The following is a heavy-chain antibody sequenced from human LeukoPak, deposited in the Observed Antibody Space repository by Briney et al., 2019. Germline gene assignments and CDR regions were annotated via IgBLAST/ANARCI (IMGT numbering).Heavy chain of an antibody. J-gene: IGHJ4*02. V-gene: IGHV4-39*02. CDR1: GGSISSSSYY. Sequence: SETLSLTCTVSGGSISSSSYYWGWIRQPPGKGLEWIGSIYYSGSTYYNPSLKSRVTISVDTSKNQFSLELSSVTAADTAVYYCAKDRRYRRTTVTSGVLDYWGQGTLVTVSS. D-gene: IGHD4-17*01. CDR2: IYYSGST. CDR3: AKDRRYRRTTVTSGVLDY.